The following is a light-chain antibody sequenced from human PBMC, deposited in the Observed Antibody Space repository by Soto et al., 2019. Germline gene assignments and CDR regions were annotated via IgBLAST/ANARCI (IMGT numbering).Light chain of an antibody. J-gene: IGKJ5*01. V-gene: IGKV3-20*01. CDR2: GAS. CDR1: QSVSISY. CDR3: QQYGSSPIT. Sequence: EIVLTQSPGTLSLSPGERATISCRASQSVSISYLAWYQQKPGQAPRLLIYGASSRSTGILDRFSGSGSGTDFTLTISRLEPEDFAVYYCQQYGSSPITFGQGTRLEIK.